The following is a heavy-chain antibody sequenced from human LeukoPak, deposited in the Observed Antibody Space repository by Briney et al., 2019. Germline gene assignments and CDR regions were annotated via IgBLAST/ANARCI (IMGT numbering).Heavy chain of an antibody. CDR3: ARARGYYYMDV. D-gene: IGHD3-10*01. V-gene: IGHV3-13*01. CDR2: IGVAGDT. J-gene: IGHJ6*03. CDR1: GFSFSGYD. Sequence: GESLRLSCAASGFSFSGYDMHWVRQLTGKGLEWVSAIGVAGDTYYPGSVKGRFTISRENDKNSLYLQMNSLRGGDTAVYYCARARGYYYMDVWGKGSTVIVSS.